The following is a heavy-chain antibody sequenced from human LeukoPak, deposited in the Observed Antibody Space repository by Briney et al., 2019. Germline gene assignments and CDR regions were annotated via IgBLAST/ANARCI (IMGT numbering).Heavy chain of an antibody. CDR2: IYYSGST. CDR1: GGSISSGGYY. D-gene: IGHD1-7*01. Sequence: SQTLSPTCTVSGGSISSGGYYWSWIRQHPGKGLEWIGYIYYSGSTYYNPSLKSRVTISVDTSKNQFSLKLSSVTAADTAVYYCAREDWNYVFDYWGQGTLVTVSS. J-gene: IGHJ4*02. V-gene: IGHV4-31*03. CDR3: AREDWNYVFDY.